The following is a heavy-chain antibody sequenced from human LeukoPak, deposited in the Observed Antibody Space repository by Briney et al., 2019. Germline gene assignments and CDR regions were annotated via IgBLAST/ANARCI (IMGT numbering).Heavy chain of an antibody. J-gene: IGHJ4*02. CDR1: GFTFSSPA. CDR2: ITPSGDGT. CDR3: AKDHPAVAGTGLDY. V-gene: IGHV3-23*01. D-gene: IGHD6-19*01. Sequence: PGGSLRLSCAASGFTFSSPAMSWVRQAPGKGLEWVSSITPSGDGTYYAASVKGRFTISRDNSKNTLYLQMDSLRAEDTAVYYCAKDHPAVAGTGLDYWGQGTLVTVSS.